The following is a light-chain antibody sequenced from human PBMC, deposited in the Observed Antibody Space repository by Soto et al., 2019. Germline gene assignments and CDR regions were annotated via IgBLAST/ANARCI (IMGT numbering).Light chain of an antibody. CDR2: DAS. V-gene: IGKV1-33*01. Sequence: DIQMTQSPSSLSASVGDRVTITCQASQDISNYLNWYQQKPGKAPKLLIYDASNLETGVPSRFSGSGSGTDFTFTISSLQPEDFATYYCQQSYSTLALTFGGGTKVEIK. CDR3: QQSYSTLALT. CDR1: QDISNY. J-gene: IGKJ4*01.